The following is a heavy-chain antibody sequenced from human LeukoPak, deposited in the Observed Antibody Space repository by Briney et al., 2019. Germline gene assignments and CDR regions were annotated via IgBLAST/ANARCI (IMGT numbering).Heavy chain of an antibody. Sequence: GGSLRLSCAASGFTFSSFGMHWVRQAPGKGLEWVAIIWYDGNNKYHADSVKGRFTISRDNSKSTLFLQMNSLRAEDTAVYYCAREKGNYGSGSGMDVWGQGTTVTVSS. CDR3: AREKGNYGSGSGMDV. J-gene: IGHJ6*02. V-gene: IGHV3-33*01. CDR2: IWYDGNNK. CDR1: GFTFSSFG. D-gene: IGHD3-10*01.